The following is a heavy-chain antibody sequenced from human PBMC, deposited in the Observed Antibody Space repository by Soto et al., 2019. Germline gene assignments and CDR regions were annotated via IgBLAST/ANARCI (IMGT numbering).Heavy chain of an antibody. CDR1: GFTFSSYA. CDR3: ARVQTSSPYYYYYGMDV. Sequence: QVQLVESGGGVVQPGRSLRLSCAASGFTFSSYAMHWVRQAPGKGLEWVAVISYDGSNKYYADSVKGRFTISRDNSKNTLYLQMNSLRAEETAVYYCARVQTSSPYYYYYGMDVWGQGTTVTVSS. J-gene: IGHJ6*02. CDR2: ISYDGSNK. V-gene: IGHV3-30-3*01.